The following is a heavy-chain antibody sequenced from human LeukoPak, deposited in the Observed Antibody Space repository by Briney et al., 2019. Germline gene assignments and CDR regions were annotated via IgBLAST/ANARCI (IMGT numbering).Heavy chain of an antibody. CDR1: GGSISSSSYY. CDR3: ARSLPVDY. V-gene: IGHV4-39*07. CDR2: MYYSGSS. J-gene: IGHJ4*02. Sequence: PSETLSLTCTVSGGSISSSSYYWGWIRQPPGKGLEWIGSMYYSGSSYYNPSLKSRVTISGDTSKNQFSLKLSSVTAADTAVYYCARSLPVDYRGQGTLVTVSS.